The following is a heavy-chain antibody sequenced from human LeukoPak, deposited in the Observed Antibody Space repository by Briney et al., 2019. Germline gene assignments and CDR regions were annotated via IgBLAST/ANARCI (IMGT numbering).Heavy chain of an antibody. CDR3: ARQGSSGHLYYYYYYGMDV. V-gene: IGHV5-51*01. D-gene: IGHD6-13*01. Sequence: GEPLKISCKGSGYSFTSYWIGWVRQMPGKGLEWMGIIYPGDSDTRYSPSFQGQVTISADKSISTAYLQWSSLKASDTAMYYCARQGSSGHLYYYYYYGMDVWGQGTTVTVSS. J-gene: IGHJ6*02. CDR1: GYSFTSYW. CDR2: IYPGDSDT.